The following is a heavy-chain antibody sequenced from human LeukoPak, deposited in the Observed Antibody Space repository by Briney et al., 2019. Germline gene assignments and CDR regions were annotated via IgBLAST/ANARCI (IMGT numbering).Heavy chain of an antibody. D-gene: IGHD3-3*01. V-gene: IGHV3-30*02. J-gene: IGHJ3*02. CDR3: AKDGFYDFWSGTTHAFDI. CDR1: GFTFSSYG. Sequence: PGGSLRLSCAASGFTFSSYGMHWVRQAPGKGLEWVAFIRYDGSNKYYADSVKGRFTIPRDNSKNTLYLQMNSLRAEDTAVYYCAKDGFYDFWSGTTHAFDIWGQGTMVTVSS. CDR2: IRYDGSNK.